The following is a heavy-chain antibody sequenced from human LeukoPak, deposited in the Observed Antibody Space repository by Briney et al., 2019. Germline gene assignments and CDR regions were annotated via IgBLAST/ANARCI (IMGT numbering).Heavy chain of an antibody. CDR3: ANQEGIGAPGAWFDF. J-gene: IGHJ4*02. CDR2: MSPDSDGT. D-gene: IGHD1-26*01. CDR1: GYSFTAYY. Sequence: GASVKVSCKTSGYSFTAYYIHWVRQAPGQGLEWMGWMSPDSDGTNYAQNFQGRVTMTRDTSIRTVYMELKNLRSDDTAVYFCANQEGIGAPGAWFDFWGQGTLVTVSS. V-gene: IGHV1-2*02.